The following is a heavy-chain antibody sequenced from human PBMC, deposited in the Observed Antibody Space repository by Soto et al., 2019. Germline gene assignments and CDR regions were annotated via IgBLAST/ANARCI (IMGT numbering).Heavy chain of an antibody. D-gene: IGHD3-16*01. J-gene: IGHJ5*02. CDR2: IIPVFGTT. CDR3: GRGGGAAWTGSFDP. CDR1: GGLFNSNG. Sequence: QVQLVQSGTEVNKSGSSVKVSCQVSGGLFNSNGINWVRQAPGQGLEWMGSIIPVFGTTKYALKFQASVALAAEESTHTVCLPPRSLRPAVAAIYTCGRGGGAAWTGSFDPWGQGNPVVVSS. V-gene: IGHV1-69*18.